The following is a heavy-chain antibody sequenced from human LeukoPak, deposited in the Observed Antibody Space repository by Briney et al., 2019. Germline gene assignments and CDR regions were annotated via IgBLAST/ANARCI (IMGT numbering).Heavy chain of an antibody. V-gene: IGHV1-2*02. CDR3: ASVTSSLLLDYYYMDV. CDR1: GYTFTGYY. Sequence: GASVKVSCKASGYTFTGYYMHWVRQATGQGLEWMGWINPNSGGTNYAQKFQGRVTMTRDTSISTAYMELSRLRSDDTAVYYCASVTSSLLLDYYYMDVWGKGTTVTVSS. D-gene: IGHD1-26*01. CDR2: INPNSGGT. J-gene: IGHJ6*03.